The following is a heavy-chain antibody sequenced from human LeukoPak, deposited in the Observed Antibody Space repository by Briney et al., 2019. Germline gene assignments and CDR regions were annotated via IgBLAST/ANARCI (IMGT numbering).Heavy chain of an antibody. J-gene: IGHJ5*02. D-gene: IGHD6-13*01. Sequence: ASVKVSCRASGYTFTSYYMHWVRQAPGQRLEWMGWINAGNGNTKYSQKFQGRVTITRDTSASTAYMELSSLRSEDTAVYYCARFKSIAAAGEGFDPWGQGTLVTVSS. CDR3: ARFKSIAAAGEGFDP. V-gene: IGHV1-3*01. CDR2: INAGNGNT. CDR1: GYTFTSYY.